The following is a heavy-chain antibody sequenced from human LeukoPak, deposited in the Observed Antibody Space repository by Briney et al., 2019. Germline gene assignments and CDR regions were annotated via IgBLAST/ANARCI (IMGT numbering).Heavy chain of an antibody. V-gene: IGHV1-8*02. CDR1: GGTFSSSG. CDR2: MNPNSGNT. J-gene: IGHJ5*02. Sequence: GASVKVSCKASGGTFSSSGIAWVRQATGQGLEWMGWMNPNSGNTGYAQKFQGRVTMTRNTSISTAYMELSSLRSEDTAVYYCARDANWFDPWGQGTLVTVSS. CDR3: ARDANWFDP.